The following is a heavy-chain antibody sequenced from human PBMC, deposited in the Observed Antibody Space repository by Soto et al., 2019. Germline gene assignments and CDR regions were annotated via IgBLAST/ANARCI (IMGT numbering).Heavy chain of an antibody. J-gene: IGHJ4*02. V-gene: IGHV3-48*01. CDR3: ARDQADSFDY. CDR1: GFTFSSYS. CDR2: ISSSSSTI. Sequence: EVQLVESGGGLVQPGGSLRLSCAASGFTFSSYSMNWVRQAPGKGLEWVSYISSSSSTIYYTDSVKGRFTISRDNAKNSLYQQMNSLRAEDTAVYYCARDQADSFDYWGQGTLVTVSS.